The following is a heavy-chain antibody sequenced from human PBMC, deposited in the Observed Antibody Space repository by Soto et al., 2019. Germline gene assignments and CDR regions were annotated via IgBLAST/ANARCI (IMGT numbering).Heavy chain of an antibody. D-gene: IGHD6-19*01. J-gene: IGHJ4*02. CDR3: ARVKSSGSFDY. Sequence: EVQLVESGGGLVQPGGSLRLSCTASGFTFSSYWMSWVRQAPGKGLEWVANIKQDGSEKYYVDSVKGRFTISRDNAKNSLYLQMNNLRAEDTAVYYCARVKSSGSFDYWGQGTLVTVSS. CDR1: GFTFSSYW. CDR2: IKQDGSEK. V-gene: IGHV3-7*03.